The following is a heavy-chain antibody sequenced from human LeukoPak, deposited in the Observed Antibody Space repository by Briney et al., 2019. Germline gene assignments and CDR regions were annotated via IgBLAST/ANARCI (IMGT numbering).Heavy chain of an antibody. V-gene: IGHV3-23*01. CDR1: GFTFSNYA. D-gene: IGHD5-18*01. Sequence: PGGSLGLSCAASGFTFSNYAMSWVRQAPGKGLEWVSSIDGTGDTYYADSVKGRFTISRDNSKNTLYLQMNSLRAEDTAVYYCAKGLYSHGNLDYYYYYGMDVWGQGTTVTVSS. CDR2: IDGTGDT. CDR3: AKGLYSHGNLDYYYYYGMDV. J-gene: IGHJ6*02.